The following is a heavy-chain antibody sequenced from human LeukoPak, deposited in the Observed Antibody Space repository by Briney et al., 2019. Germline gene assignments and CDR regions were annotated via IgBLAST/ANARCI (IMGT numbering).Heavy chain of an antibody. D-gene: IGHD4-23*01. CDR3: ARDNSMHERGWWFDP. CDR2: ISSSGSTI. CDR1: GFTFSDYY. J-gene: IGHJ5*02. Sequence: GGSLRLSCAASGFTFSDYYMSWIRQAPGKGLEWVSYISSSGSTIYYADSVKGRFTISRDNAKNSLYLQMNSLRAEDTAVYYCARDNSMHERGWWFDPWGQGTLVTVSS. V-gene: IGHV3-11*01.